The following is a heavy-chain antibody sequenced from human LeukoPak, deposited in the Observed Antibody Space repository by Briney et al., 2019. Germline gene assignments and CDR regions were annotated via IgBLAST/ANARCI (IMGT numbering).Heavy chain of an antibody. J-gene: IGHJ6*03. CDR1: GGSISSYY. D-gene: IGHD2-21*02. CDR2: IYTSGST. V-gene: IGHV4-4*07. Sequence: SETLSLTCTVSGGSISSYYWSWIRQPAGKGLEWIGRIYTSGSTKYNPSLKSRFTISVDRSKNQFSLKLSSVTAADTPVYYCARTYCGGDCRGYYYHYYMDVWGKGTTVTISS. CDR3: ARTYCGGDCRGYYYHYYMDV.